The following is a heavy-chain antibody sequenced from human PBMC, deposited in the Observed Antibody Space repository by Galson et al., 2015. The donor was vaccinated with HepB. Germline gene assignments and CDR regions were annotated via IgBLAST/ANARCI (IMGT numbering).Heavy chain of an antibody. CDR3: ARAVVGTRKSFDV. D-gene: IGHD1-26*01. CDR1: GFTSSSHW. J-gene: IGHJ3*01. Sequence: SLRLSCAASGFTSSSHWMHWVRQAPGKGLVWVSRLNTDGSGTNYADSVKGRFTISRDNAKNTLYLQMNSLRAEDTAIYYCARAVVGTRKSFDVWGQGTVVTVSS. CDR2: LNTDGSGT. V-gene: IGHV3-74*01.